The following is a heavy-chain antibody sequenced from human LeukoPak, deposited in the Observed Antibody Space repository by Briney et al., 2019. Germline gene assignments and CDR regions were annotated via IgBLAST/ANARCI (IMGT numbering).Heavy chain of an antibody. CDR2: INPSGGST. D-gene: IGHD2-2*01. CDR3: ARDGGDCSSTSCYLFDY. J-gene: IGHJ4*02. CDR1: GYTFTSYY. Sequence: ASVKVSCKASGYTFTSYYMHWVRQAPGQGLEWMGIINPSGGSTSYAQKFQGRVTMTRDMSTSTVYMELSSLRSEDTAVYYCARDGGDCSSTSCYLFDYWGQGTLVTVSS. V-gene: IGHV1-46*01.